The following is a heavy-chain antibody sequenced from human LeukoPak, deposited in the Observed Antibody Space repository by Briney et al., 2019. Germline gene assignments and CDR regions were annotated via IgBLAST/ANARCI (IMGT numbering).Heavy chain of an antibody. V-gene: IGHV1-2*02. CDR3: ARDPYYGGNSPPPD. D-gene: IGHD4-23*01. J-gene: IGHJ4*02. Sequence: ASVKVSRKASGYTFTSYDINWVRQAPGQGLEWMGWINPNSGGTNYAQKFQGRVTMTRDTSISTAYMELSRLRSDDTAVYYCARDPYYGGNSPPPDWGQGTLVTVSS. CDR2: INPNSGGT. CDR1: GYTFTSYD.